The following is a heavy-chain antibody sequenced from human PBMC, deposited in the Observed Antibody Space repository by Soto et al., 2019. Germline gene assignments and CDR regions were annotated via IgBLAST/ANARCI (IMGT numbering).Heavy chain of an antibody. CDR2: ISYDGSNK. V-gene: IGHV3-30*18. Sequence: QVQLVESGGGVVQPGRSLRLSCAASGFTFSSYGMHWVRQAPGKGLEWVAVISYDGSNKYYADSVKGRFTISRDNSKNTLYLQMNSLRAEDTAVYYCAKRKSSSSKGDDYWGQGTLVTVSS. CDR3: AKRKSSSSKGDDY. D-gene: IGHD6-6*01. J-gene: IGHJ4*02. CDR1: GFTFSSYG.